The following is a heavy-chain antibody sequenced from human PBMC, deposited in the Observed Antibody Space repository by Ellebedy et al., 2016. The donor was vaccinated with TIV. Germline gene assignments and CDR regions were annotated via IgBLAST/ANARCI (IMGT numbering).Heavy chain of an antibody. CDR3: ARWFGELLYVRWFDP. V-gene: IGHV4-39*01. D-gene: IGHD3-10*01. CDR1: GGSISRSSSY. Sequence: SETLSLTCTVSGGSISRSSSYWAWIRQPPGKGLEWIGSIYHSGSTYYNPSLKSRVTISVDTSKNQFSLKLTPVTAADTAVYYCARWFGELLYVRWFDPWGQGTLVTVSS. J-gene: IGHJ5*02. CDR2: IYHSGST.